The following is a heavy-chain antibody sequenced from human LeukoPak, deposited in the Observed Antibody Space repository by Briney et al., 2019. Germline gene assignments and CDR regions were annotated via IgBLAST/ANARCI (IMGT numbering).Heavy chain of an antibody. J-gene: IGHJ2*01. V-gene: IGHV3-13*01. CDR3: ARRAYGDYGRWYYDL. CDR1: GFTFSNYD. CDR2: IDTAGDT. D-gene: IGHD4-17*01. Sequence: GGSLRLSCAASGFTFSNYDMHWVRQASGRGLEWVSAIDTAGDTYYPDSVKGLFAISRENAKNSLYLQMNSLRAGDTAVYYCARRAYGDYGRWYYDLWGRGTLVTVSS.